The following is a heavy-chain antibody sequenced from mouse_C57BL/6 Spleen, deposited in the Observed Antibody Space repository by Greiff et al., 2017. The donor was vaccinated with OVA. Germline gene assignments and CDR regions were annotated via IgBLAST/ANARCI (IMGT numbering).Heavy chain of an antibody. CDR3: ARWDDGYYLYAMDY. CDR1: GYTFTSYW. D-gene: IGHD2-3*01. J-gene: IGHJ4*01. V-gene: IGHV1-59*01. Sequence: QVQLQQSGAELVRPGTSVKLSCKASGYTFTSYWMHWVKQRPGQGLEWIGVIDPSDSYTNYNQKFKGKATLTVDTSSSTAYMQLSSLTSEDSAVYYCARWDDGYYLYAMDYWGQGTSVTVSS. CDR2: IDPSDSYT.